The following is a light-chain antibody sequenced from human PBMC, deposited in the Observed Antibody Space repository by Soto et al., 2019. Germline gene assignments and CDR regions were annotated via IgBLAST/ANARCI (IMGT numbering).Light chain of an antibody. CDR2: DAS. Sequence: DIQMTQSPSTLSASVGDRVTITCRASQSISSWLAWYQQKHGKAPKLLIYDASSLESGVPSRFSGSGSGTEFTITISSLQPDDFATYYCQQYNSYSPSWTFGQGTKVEIK. V-gene: IGKV1-5*01. CDR1: QSISSW. CDR3: QQYNSYSPSWT. J-gene: IGKJ1*01.